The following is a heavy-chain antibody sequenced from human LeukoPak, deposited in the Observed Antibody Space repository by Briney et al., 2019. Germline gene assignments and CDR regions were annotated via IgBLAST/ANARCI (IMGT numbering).Heavy chain of an antibody. Sequence: SETLSLTCSVSGGSISNGGYYWSWIRQHPGKGLEWIGYIYDSGTTYYSPALQSRVTISVDTSDNKFSLKLRSLTAADTAVYYCARGGDRRGFDYWGQGTLVTVLS. J-gene: IGHJ4*02. CDR1: GGSISNGGYY. D-gene: IGHD1-14*01. CDR3: ARGGDRRGFDY. V-gene: IGHV4-31*03. CDR2: IYDSGTT.